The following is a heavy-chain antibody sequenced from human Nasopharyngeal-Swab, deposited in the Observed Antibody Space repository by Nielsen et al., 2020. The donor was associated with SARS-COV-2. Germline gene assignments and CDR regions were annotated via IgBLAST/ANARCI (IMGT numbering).Heavy chain of an antibody. CDR3: ARHTANTED. CDR2: INHSGST. D-gene: IGHD5-18*01. J-gene: IGHJ4*02. CDR1: GGFFSGYY. V-gene: IGHV4-34*01. Sequence: SETLSLTCAVYGGFFSGYYWSWIRQPPGKGLEWIGEINHSGSTNYNPSLKSRVTISVDTSKNQFSLKLSSVTAADTVVYYCARHTANTEDWGQGTLVTVSS.